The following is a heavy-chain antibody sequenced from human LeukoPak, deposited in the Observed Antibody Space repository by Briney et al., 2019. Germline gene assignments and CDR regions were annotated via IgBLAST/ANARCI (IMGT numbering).Heavy chain of an antibody. J-gene: IGHJ4*02. D-gene: IGHD2-15*01. CDR1: GVSVSSYY. Sequence: AESLSLTCTVSGVSVSSYYWSWVRQPPGKGLEWLGYIYCGGSTYYKSSLKSRFSISVDTSKNQFSLKISSVTAVNTPVYYCARGYSWQHLPGSAFDYWGQGTLVTVSS. CDR3: ARGYSWQHLPGSAFDY. CDR2: IYCGGST. V-gene: IGHV4-59*02.